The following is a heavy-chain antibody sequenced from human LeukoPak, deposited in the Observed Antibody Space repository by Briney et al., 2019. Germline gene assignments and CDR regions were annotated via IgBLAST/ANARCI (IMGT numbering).Heavy chain of an antibody. CDR1: GYTFTSYD. D-gene: IGHD6-19*01. CDR2: MNPNSGNT. V-gene: IGHV1-8*01. J-gene: IGHJ4*02. Sequence: ASVKVSCNASGYTFTSYDINWVRQATGQGLEWMGWMNPNSGNTGYAQKFQGRVAITRNTSISTAYMDLSSLRSEDTAVYYCVRVSFDSGWHTIDYWGQGTLVTVSS. CDR3: VRVSFDSGWHTIDY.